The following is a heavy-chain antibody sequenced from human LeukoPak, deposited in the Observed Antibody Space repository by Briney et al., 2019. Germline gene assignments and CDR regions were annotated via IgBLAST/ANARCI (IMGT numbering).Heavy chain of an antibody. CDR3: ARRTHTYYYDSSGYLEDYYFDY. CDR2: IYPGDSDT. V-gene: IGHV5-51*01. D-gene: IGHD3-22*01. J-gene: IGHJ4*02. CDR1: GYSFTSYW. Sequence: GESLKISYKGSGYSFTSYWIGWVRQMPGKGLEWMGIIYPGDSDTRYSPSFQGQVTISADKSISTAYLQWSSLKASDTAMYYCARRTHTYYYDSSGYLEDYYFDYWGQGTLVTVSS.